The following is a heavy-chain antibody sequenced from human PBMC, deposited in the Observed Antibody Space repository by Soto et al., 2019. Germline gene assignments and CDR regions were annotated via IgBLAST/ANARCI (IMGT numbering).Heavy chain of an antibody. D-gene: IGHD6-19*01. Sequence: GESLKISCKGSGYTFTDYWIGWVRQLPGKGLEWMGIIYPGDSDTRYSPSFQGHVTITVYKSTSTAYLQWNTLKAADTAMYYCARHSSNFRYYSYAMDVWGQGTTVTVSS. CDR3: ARHSSNFRYYSYAMDV. CDR2: IYPGDSDT. V-gene: IGHV5-51*01. CDR1: GYTFTDYW. J-gene: IGHJ6*02.